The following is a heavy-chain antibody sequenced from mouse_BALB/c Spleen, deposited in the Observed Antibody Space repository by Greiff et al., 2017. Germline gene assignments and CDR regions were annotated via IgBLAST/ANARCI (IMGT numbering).Heavy chain of an antibody. V-gene: IGHV1S137*01. D-gene: IGHD2-4*01. Sequence: VQVVESGAELVRPGVSVKISCKGSGYTFTDYAMHWVKQSHAKSLEWIGVISTYYGDASYNQKFKGKATMTVDKSSSTAYMELARLTSEDSAIYYCARSYDYDEGYFDCWDQGTTLTVSS. CDR3: ARSYDYDEGYFDC. CDR2: ISTYYGDA. CDR1: GYTFTDYA. J-gene: IGHJ2*01.